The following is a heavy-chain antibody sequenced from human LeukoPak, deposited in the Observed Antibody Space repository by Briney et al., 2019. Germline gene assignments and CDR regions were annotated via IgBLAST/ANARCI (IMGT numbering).Heavy chain of an antibody. D-gene: IGHD3-9*01. Sequence: PGGSLRLSCEGSGFLFGSYAMHWVRQAPGKGLEWVAIISYDGSKTDYVDSVKGRFIVSRDNSKNTVYLEMKGLTGGDTAVYFCTCLYPTRAPDDWSDRWDRNWFDPWGQGTQVIVSS. J-gene: IGHJ5*02. CDR1: GFLFGSYA. CDR2: ISYDGSKT. CDR3: TCLYPTRAPDDWSDRWDRNWFDP. V-gene: IGHV3-30-3*01.